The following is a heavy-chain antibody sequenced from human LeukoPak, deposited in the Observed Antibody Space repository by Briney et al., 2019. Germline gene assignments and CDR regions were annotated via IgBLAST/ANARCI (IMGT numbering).Heavy chain of an antibody. D-gene: IGHD2-2*01. CDR2: IYSGGST. J-gene: IGHJ6*02. CDR3: ARDRARYCSSTSCYLYHGMDV. V-gene: IGHV3-53*01. CDR1: GLTVSSNY. Sequence: GGSLRLSCAASGLTVSSNYMSWVRQAPGKGLEWVSVIYSGGSTYYADSVKGRFTISRDNSKNTLYLQMNSLGAEDTAVYYCARDRARYCSSTSCYLYHGMDVWGQGTTVTVSS.